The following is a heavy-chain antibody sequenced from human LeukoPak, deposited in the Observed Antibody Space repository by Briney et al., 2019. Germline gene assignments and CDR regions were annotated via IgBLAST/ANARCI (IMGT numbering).Heavy chain of an antibody. V-gene: IGHV5-51*01. CDR1: GYSFTSYW. J-gene: IGHJ4*02. CDR2: IYPRDSDT. Sequence: GESLKISCKGSGYSFTSYWIGWVRQVPGKGLEWMGVIYPRDSDTRYSPSFQGQVTISVDKSISTAYLQWSGLKGSDTAMYYCTRPSPVSGSYPLDYWGQGTQVTVSS. D-gene: IGHD3-16*02. CDR3: TRPSPVSGSYPLDY.